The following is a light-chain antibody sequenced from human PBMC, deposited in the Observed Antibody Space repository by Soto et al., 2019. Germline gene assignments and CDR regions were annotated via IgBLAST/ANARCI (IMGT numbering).Light chain of an antibody. J-gene: IGLJ2*01. CDR1: SSNIGSNY. CDR2: RNN. Sequence: QSVLTHPLSATGTPGQRVTISCSGSSSNIGSNYVYWYQQLPGTAPKLLIYRNNQRPSGVPDRFSGSKSGTSASLAISGLRSEDEADYYCAAWDDSLSVLFGGGTKVTVL. CDR3: AAWDDSLSVL. V-gene: IGLV1-47*01.